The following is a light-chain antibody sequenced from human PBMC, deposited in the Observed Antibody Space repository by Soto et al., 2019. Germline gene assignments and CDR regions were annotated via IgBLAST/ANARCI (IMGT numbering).Light chain of an antibody. CDR1: QGVRDW. Sequence: DIQMTQSPSSVSASVGDRVTITCRASQGVRDWVAWYQQKPGKAPKLLFSTTSTLEDGVPSRFSGSASGTEFTLTISSLQPDDFATYYCQQYYRSSITFGQGTRLE. V-gene: IGKV1-5*03. J-gene: IGKJ5*01. CDR2: TTS. CDR3: QQYYRSSIT.